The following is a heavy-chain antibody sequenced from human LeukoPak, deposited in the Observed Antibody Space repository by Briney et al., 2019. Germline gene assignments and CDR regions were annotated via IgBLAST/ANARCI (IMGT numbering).Heavy chain of an antibody. D-gene: IGHD2-21*01. CDR1: GFTFSSYA. V-gene: IGHV3-23*01. CDR2: ISGSGGST. CDR3: ARDPPLYCGGDCSPDAFDI. Sequence: PGGSLRLSCAASGFTFSSYAMSWVRQAPGKGLEWVSAISGSGGSTYYADSVKGRFTISRDNSKNTLYLQMNSLRAEDTAVYYCARDPPLYCGGDCSPDAFDIWGQGTMVTVSS. J-gene: IGHJ3*02.